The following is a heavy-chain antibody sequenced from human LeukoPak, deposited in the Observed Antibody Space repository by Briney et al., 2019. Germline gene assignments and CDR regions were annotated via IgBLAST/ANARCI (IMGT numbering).Heavy chain of an antibody. J-gene: IGHJ4*02. CDR3: VRHDSRSGEDD. V-gene: IGHV4-39*01. CDR1: GGSISSSSYY. D-gene: IGHD4-11*01. Sequence: SDTLSLTCTVSGGSISSSSYYWGWIPQPPGKGLEWVGSIYYSGSTYYNPSLKSRVTISVDTSKNQFSLKLSSVTPADTAVYYCVRHDSRSGEDDWGQGTLVTVSS. CDR2: IYYSGST.